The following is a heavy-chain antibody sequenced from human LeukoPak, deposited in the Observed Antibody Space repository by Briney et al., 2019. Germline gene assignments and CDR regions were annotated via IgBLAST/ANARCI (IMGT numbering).Heavy chain of an antibody. CDR2: ISSSGSYR. D-gene: IGHD6-19*01. V-gene: IGHV3-21*01. CDR3: TTDGWN. Sequence: PGGSLRLSCAGAGFTFTTYSMNWVRQAPGKGLEWVSSISSSGSYRYYADSVKGRFTISRDNAKKSLYLQMNSLRAEDTAVYYCTTDGWNWGQGTLVTVSS. CDR1: GFTFTTYS. J-gene: IGHJ4*02.